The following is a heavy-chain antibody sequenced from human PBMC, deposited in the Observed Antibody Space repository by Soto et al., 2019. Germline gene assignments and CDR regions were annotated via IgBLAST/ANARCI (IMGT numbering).Heavy chain of an antibody. J-gene: IGHJ5*02. CDR3: ARFNGWFDP. CDR1: GGSISSYY. Sequence: SETLSLTCTVSGGSISSYYWSWIRQPPGKGLEWIGEINHSGSTNYNPSLKSRVTISVDTSKNQFSLKLSSVTAADTAVYYCARFNGWFDPWGQGTLVT. CDR2: INHSGST. V-gene: IGHV4-34*01. D-gene: IGHD2-8*01.